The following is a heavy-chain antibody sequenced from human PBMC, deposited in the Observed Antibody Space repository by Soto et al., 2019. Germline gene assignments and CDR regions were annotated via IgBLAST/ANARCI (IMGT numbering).Heavy chain of an antibody. CDR1: GFPFVNFA. CDR2: IDRSGDIT. D-gene: IGHD3-9*01. Sequence: GGSLRLSCAASGFPFVNFAMSWVRQAPGKGLEWVSSIDRSGDITFYTGSVKDRFSISRDNSRNTLFLLMNNLRADDAAMYYCTNASRAYEPPGLFFDSWGQGTLVTVSS. CDR3: TNASRAYEPPGLFFDS. V-gene: IGHV3-23*01. J-gene: IGHJ4*02.